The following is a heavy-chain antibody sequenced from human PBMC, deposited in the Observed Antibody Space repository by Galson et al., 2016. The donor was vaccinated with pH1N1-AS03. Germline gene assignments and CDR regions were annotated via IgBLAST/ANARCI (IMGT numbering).Heavy chain of an antibody. J-gene: IGHJ6*02. CDR1: GFIFSSDW. CDR2: ITSDGSSI. Sequence: SLRLSCAASGFIFSSDWMHWVRQVPGKGLVWVSRITSDGSSISYADDVKGRFTTSRDNAKNTLYLQMNSLRAEDTDVYHCARAMYTSGWYGMDVWGQGTTVTVSS. CDR3: ARAMYTSGWYGMDV. V-gene: IGHV3-74*01. D-gene: IGHD6-19*01.